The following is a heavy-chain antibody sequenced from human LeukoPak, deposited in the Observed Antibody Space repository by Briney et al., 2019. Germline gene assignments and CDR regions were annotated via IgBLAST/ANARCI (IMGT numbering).Heavy chain of an antibody. CDR2: IYHSGST. D-gene: IGHD5-24*01. J-gene: IGHJ4*02. CDR1: GGSINSGGYY. V-gene: IGHV4-39*07. Sequence: SQTLSLTCTVSGGSINSGGYYWGWIRQPPGKGLEWIGSIYHSGSTYYNPSLKSRVTISVDTSKNQFSLKLSSVTAADTAVYYCQGDGYNYEGYWGQGTLVTVSS. CDR3: QGDGYNYEGY.